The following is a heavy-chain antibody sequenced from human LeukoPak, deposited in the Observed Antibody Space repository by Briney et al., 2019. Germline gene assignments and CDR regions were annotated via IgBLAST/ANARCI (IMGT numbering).Heavy chain of an antibody. V-gene: IGHV4-39*07. Sequence: PSGTLSLTCAVSGGSISSGGYYWSWIRQPPGKGLEWIGSIYYSGSTYYNPSLKSRVTISIDTSKNQFSLKLSSVTAADTAVYYCARDQTSKGDAFDIWGQGTMVTVSS. CDR1: GGSISSGGYY. CDR3: ARDQTSKGDAFDI. J-gene: IGHJ3*02. CDR2: IYYSGST.